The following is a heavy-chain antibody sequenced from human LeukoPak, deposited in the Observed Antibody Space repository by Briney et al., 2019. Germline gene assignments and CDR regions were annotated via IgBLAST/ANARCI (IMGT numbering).Heavy chain of an antibody. V-gene: IGHV3-23*01. J-gene: IGHJ4*02. CDR2: ISGSGDRT. Sequence: GGSLRLSCAASGFTFSSYAMSWVRQAPGRGLEWVSIISGSGDRTYYADSVKGRFTISRDNSRNTLYLQMNSLRAEDTAVYYCAAQKRGNYRPYYFDYWGQGTLVTVSA. CDR3: AAQKRGNYRPYYFDY. CDR1: GFTFSSYA. D-gene: IGHD3-16*02.